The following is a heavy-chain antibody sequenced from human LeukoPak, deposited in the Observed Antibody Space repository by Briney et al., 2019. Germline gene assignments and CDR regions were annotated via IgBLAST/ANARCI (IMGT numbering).Heavy chain of an antibody. D-gene: IGHD1-1*01. J-gene: IGHJ4*02. CDR1: GFTFSTFG. CDR3: AKDALERRPYYFDC. V-gene: IGHV3-30*18. CDR2: ISYDGRKN. Sequence: PGGSLRLSCAASGFTFSTFGMHWVRQAPGKGPEWVAVISYDGRKNYYADSVKGRFTISRDNSKNTLYLQMNSLRAEDTAVYYCAKDALERRPYYFDCWGRGTLVTVSS.